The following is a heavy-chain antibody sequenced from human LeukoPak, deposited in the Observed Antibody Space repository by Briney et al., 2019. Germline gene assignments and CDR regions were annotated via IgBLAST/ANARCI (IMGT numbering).Heavy chain of an antibody. CDR2: ILYSGST. CDR3: ARARGDYGWIDY. Sequence: PSETLSLTCTVSGVSVSSNYWSWIRPPPGRGLEWIGYILYSGSTNYHPSLKSRVNISADTSKNQVSLKLSAVTAADTAIYYCARARGDYGWIDYWGQGTLVTVSS. J-gene: IGHJ4*02. CDR1: GVSVSSNY. D-gene: IGHD4-17*01. V-gene: IGHV4-59*02.